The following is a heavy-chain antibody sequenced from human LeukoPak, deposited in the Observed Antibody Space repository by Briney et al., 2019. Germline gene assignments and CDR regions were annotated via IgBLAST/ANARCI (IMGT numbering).Heavy chain of an antibody. CDR3: TIGDGWLPN. J-gene: IGHJ4*02. CDR2: IRSDGSNE. CDR1: GFTFSSFG. Sequence: GGSLRLSCAASGFTFSSFGMHWVRQAPGKGLDWVAFIRSDGSNEYYAESVKGRFTISRDNSKNTLYLQMNSLKTEDTAVYYCTIGDGWLPNWGQGTLVTVSS. D-gene: IGHD5-24*01. V-gene: IGHV3-30*02.